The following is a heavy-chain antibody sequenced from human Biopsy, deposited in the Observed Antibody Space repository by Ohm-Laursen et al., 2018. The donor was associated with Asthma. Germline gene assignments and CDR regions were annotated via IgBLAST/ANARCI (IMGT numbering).Heavy chain of an antibody. CDR1: GFSFSNFA. CDR3: VRDGTDDAFDI. Sequence: SLRLSCAASGFSFSNFAIHWVRQAPGKGLEWVGVISKDASTQDYADSVKGRFTMARDNSKNTLDLRMNSLREEDTAVYYCVRDGTDDAFDIWGQRTVVSVSS. V-gene: IGHV3-30*01. CDR2: ISKDASTQ. D-gene: IGHD1-1*01. J-gene: IGHJ3*02.